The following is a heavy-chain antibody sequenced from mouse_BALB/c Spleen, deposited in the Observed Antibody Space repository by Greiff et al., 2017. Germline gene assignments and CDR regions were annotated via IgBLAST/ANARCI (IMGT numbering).Heavy chain of an antibody. CDR3: ARTGYGNYEWFAY. D-gene: IGHD2-10*02. J-gene: IGHJ3*01. V-gene: IGHV5-6*01. CDR1: GFTFSSYG. CDR2: ISSGGSYT. Sequence: EVQVVESGGDLVKPGGSLKLSCAASGFTFSSYGMSWVRQTPDKRLEWVATISSGGSYTYYPDSVKGRFTISRDNAKNTLYLQMSSLKSEDTAMYYCARTGYGNYEWFAYWGQGTLVTVSA.